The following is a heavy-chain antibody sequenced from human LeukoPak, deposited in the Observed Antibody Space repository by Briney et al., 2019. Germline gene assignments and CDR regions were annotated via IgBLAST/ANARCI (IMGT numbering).Heavy chain of an antibody. J-gene: IGHJ6*02. CDR2: ISYDGSNK. CDR1: GFTFSSYG. Sequence: QPGGSLRLSCAASGFTFSSYGMHWVRQAPGKGLEWVAVISYDGSNKYYADSVKGRFTISRDNSKNTLYLQMNSLRAEDTAVYYCAKTKGEYSSSWTNYYYYYGMDVWGQGTTVTVSS. D-gene: IGHD6-6*01. V-gene: IGHV3-30*18. CDR3: AKTKGEYSSSWTNYYYYYGMDV.